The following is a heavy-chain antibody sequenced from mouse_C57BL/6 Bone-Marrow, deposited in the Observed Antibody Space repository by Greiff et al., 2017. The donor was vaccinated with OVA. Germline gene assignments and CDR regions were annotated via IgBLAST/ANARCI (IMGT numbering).Heavy chain of an antibody. J-gene: IGHJ1*03. D-gene: IGHD1-1*01. CDR2: IWSGGST. CDR1: GFSLTSYG. CDR3: AKKNYYGSSWYFDV. V-gene: IGHV2-4*01. Sequence: VQGVESGPGLVQPSQSLSITCTVSGFSLTSYGVHWVRQPPGKGLEWLGVIWSGGSTDYNAAFISRLSISKDNSKSQVFFKMNSLQADDTAIYYCAKKNYYGSSWYFDVWGTGTTVTVSS.